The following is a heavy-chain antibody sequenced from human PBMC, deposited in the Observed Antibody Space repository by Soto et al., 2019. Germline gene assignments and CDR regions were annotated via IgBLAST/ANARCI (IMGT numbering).Heavy chain of an antibody. D-gene: IGHD6-19*01. J-gene: IGHJ6*02. Sequence: ASVKVSCKASGYTFTSYGISWVRQAPGQGLEWMGWISAYNGNTNYAQKLQGRVTMTTDTSTSTAYMELRSLRSDDTAVYYCAREYSSGSLGDYGYGMDVWGQGTTVTVSS. CDR1: GYTFTSYG. CDR3: AREYSSGSLGDYGYGMDV. CDR2: ISAYNGNT. V-gene: IGHV1-18*04.